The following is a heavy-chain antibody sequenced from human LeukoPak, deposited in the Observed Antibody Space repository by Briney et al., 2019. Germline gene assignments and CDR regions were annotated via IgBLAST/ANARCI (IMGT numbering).Heavy chain of an antibody. D-gene: IGHD3-10*01. CDR1: GGSISSYY. CDR2: IYYSGSS. J-gene: IGHJ3*02. CDR3: ARAVDYYGSGSYPDAFDI. V-gene: IGHV4-59*01. Sequence: SETLSLTCTVSGGSISSYYWSWIRQPAGKGLEWIGCIYYSGSSNFNPSLKSRVTISVDTSKNQFSLTLSSVTAADTAVYYCARAVDYYGSGSYPDAFDIWGQGTMVTVSS.